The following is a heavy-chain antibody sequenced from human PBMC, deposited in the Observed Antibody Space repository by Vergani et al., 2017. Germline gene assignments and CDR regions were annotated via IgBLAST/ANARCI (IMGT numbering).Heavy chain of an antibody. CDR3: ARDSAAGYSSSWYFDY. CDR2: IIPIFGTA. CDR1: GGTFSSYA. V-gene: IGHV1-69*01. J-gene: IGHJ4*02. D-gene: IGHD6-13*01. Sequence: QVQLVQSGAEVKKPGSSVKVSCKASGGTFSSYAISWVRQAPGQGLEWMGGIIPIFGTANYAQKFQGRVTITADESTSTAYMELRSLRSEDTAVYYCARDSAAGYSSSWYFDYWGQGTLVTVSS.